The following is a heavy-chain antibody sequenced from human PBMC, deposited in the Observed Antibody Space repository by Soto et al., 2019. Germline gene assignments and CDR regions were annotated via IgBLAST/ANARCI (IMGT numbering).Heavy chain of an antibody. CDR2: ITDSGAGT. D-gene: IGHD6-13*01. J-gene: IGHJ4*02. CDR3: AKGLINGRWYAED. V-gene: IGHV3-23*01. Sequence: EVHLLESWGGLVHPGESLRLSCGASGFTFSTCVMTWVRQAPGKGLEWVSCITDSGAGTYYADSVKGRFTISRDNSKNTMYLQMNNLRAEDTGVYYCAKGLINGRWYAEDWGQGTLVTVSS. CDR1: GFTFSTCV.